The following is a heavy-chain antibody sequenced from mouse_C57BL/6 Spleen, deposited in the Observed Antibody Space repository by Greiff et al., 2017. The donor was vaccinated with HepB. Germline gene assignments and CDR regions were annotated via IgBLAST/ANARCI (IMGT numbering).Heavy chain of an antibody. CDR2: SRNKANDYTT. D-gene: IGHD1-1*01. Sequence: EVKRVESGGGLVQSGRSLRLSCATSGFTFSDFYMEWVRQAPGKGLEWIAASRNKANDYTTEYSASVKGRFIVSRDTSQSILYLQMNALRAEDTAIYYCARDADYGSSNWYFDVWGTGTTVTVSS. J-gene: IGHJ1*03. CDR1: GFTFSDFY. V-gene: IGHV7-1*01. CDR3: ARDADYGSSNWYFDV.